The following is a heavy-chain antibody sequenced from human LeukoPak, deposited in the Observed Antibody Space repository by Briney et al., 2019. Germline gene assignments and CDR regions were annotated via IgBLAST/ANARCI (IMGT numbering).Heavy chain of an antibody. D-gene: IGHD3-10*01. Sequence: ASVKLSCKTSGYSFTAFYIHWVRQSPGQGLEWMGWIHPRRGDTNYAQKFQGRVTMTMDASINTAYLDLSSLRSDDTAVYYCARDGDYGTGSYYRGCIDSWGQGTPVTVSP. CDR3: ARDGDYGTGSYYRGCIDS. J-gene: IGHJ4*02. CDR1: GYSFTAFY. V-gene: IGHV1-2*02. CDR2: IHPRRGDT.